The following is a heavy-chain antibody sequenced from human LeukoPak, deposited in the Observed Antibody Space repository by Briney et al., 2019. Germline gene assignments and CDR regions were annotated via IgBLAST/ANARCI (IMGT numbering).Heavy chain of an antibody. CDR2: ITYNSGTI. Sequence: GGSLRLSCAASGFTFRSYAMQWVRQAPGKGLEWVSYITYNSGTIFYADSVKGRFTISRDNAKDMLYLQMNSLRAEDTAVYSCAKLGCGGTRCYVNYWGQGTLVTVSS. J-gene: IGHJ4*02. D-gene: IGHD2-2*01. V-gene: IGHV3-48*01. CDR1: GFTFRSYA. CDR3: AKLGCGGTRCYVNY.